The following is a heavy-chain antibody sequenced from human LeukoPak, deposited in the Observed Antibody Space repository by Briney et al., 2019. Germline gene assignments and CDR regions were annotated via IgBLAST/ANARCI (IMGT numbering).Heavy chain of an antibody. CDR3: VRESGWGLPHAFDF. V-gene: IGHV3-30-3*01. J-gene: IGHJ3*01. D-gene: IGHD3-3*01. Sequence: GGSLRLSCAASGFTFSSYPLHWVRQAPGKGLEWVTLISYDGSKIYYADSVKGRFTISRDNSKDMLYLQMDSLRAEDTAVYYCVRESGWGLPHAFDFWGQGTMATVSS. CDR1: GFTFSSYP. CDR2: ISYDGSKI.